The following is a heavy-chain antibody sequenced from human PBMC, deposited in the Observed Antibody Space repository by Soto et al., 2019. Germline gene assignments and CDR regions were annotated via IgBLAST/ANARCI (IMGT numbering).Heavy chain of an antibody. V-gene: IGHV4-34*01. J-gene: IGHJ5*02. D-gene: IGHD6-13*01. CDR1: GGSFSGYY. CDR2: IKDSGST. CDR3: ARGRKQQLVRSDWIDP. Sequence: SETLPLTCAVYGGSFSGYYWSWIRQPPGTGLERIGEIKDSGSTNYTPSLKSRLTISVDTSKNQCTLKLSSVTAADTATVYYCARGRKQQLVRSDWIDPWGQGTLVTVSS.